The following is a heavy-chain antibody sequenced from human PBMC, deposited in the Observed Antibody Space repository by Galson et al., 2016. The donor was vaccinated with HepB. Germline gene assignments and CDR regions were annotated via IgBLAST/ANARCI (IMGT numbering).Heavy chain of an antibody. CDR1: GGSVNRGTYY. CDR2: IYFIGST. D-gene: IGHD3-22*01. CDR3: ASGAVANYYFDS. J-gene: IGHJ5*01. Sequence: SETLSLTCSVSGGSVNRGTYYWSWIRQTPEKGLEWIGYIYFIGSTKYNASLKDRVTISVDTSKNQFSLKLSSVTAADTAVYYCASGAVANYYFDSWGHGVRVTVSS. V-gene: IGHV4-61*01.